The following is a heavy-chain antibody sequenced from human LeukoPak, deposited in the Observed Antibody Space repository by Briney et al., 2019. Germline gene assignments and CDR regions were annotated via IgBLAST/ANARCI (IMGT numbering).Heavy chain of an antibody. D-gene: IGHD2-15*01. CDR3: ARSWGGSCSYPSDN. CDR2: IAYDGSNR. CDR1: GFTFSSYA. V-gene: IGHV3-30-3*01. J-gene: IGHJ4*02. Sequence: GSLRLSCAASGFTFSSYAMHWVRQAPGKGLEWVAVIAYDGSNRYYADSVKGRYTISRDNSKNTLYLQMNSLRAEDTALYFCARSWGGSCSYPSDNWGQGTLVTVSS.